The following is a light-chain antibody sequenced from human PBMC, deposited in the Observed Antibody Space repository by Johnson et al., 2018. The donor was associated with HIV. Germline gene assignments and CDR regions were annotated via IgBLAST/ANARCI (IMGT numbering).Light chain of an antibody. CDR2: DNN. CDR1: SSNIGNNY. Sequence: QLVLTQPPSVSAAPGQKVTISCSGSSSNIGNNYVSWYQQLPGTAPKLLIYDNNKRPSGIPDRFSGSKSGTSATLGITGLPTGDEADYYCGTWDSSLSAHNYVFGTGTKVTVL. J-gene: IGLJ1*01. CDR3: GTWDSSLSAHNYV. V-gene: IGLV1-51*01.